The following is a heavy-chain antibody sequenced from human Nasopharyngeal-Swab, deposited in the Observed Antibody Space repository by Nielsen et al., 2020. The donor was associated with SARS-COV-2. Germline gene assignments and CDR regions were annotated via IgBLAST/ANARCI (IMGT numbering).Heavy chain of an antibody. J-gene: IGHJ6*04. D-gene: IGHD3-9*01. CDR3: ARDVNYDILTAVDV. CDR1: GFTFSDYY. CDR2: ISSSGSTI. V-gene: IGHV3-11*01. Sequence: GESLKISCAASGFTFSDYYMSWIRQAPGKGLEWVSYISSSGSTIYYADSVKGRFTISRDNAKNSLYLQMNSLRAEDTAVYYCARDVNYDILTAVDVWGKGTTVTVSS.